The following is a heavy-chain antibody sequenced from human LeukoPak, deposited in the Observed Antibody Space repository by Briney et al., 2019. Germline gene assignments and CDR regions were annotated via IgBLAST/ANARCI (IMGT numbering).Heavy chain of an antibody. CDR2: MNPNSGNT. V-gene: IGHV1-8*01. CDR1: GYAFTSYD. J-gene: IGHJ4*02. CDR3: TRGDYYDSSGYFH. Sequence: PGASVKASCKASGYAFTSYDINWVRQATGQGLEWMGWMNPNSGNTGYAQKFQGRVTMTRNTSISTAYLELSSLRSEDTAVDYCTRGDYYDSSGYFHWGQGTLVTVSS. D-gene: IGHD3-22*01.